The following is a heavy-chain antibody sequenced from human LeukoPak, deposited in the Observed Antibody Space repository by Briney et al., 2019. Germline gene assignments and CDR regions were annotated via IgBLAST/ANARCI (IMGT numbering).Heavy chain of an antibody. CDR1: GFTFSDYW. CDR2: IKQDGGEK. J-gene: IGHJ3*02. CDR3: AVYSSSSLDAFDI. Sequence: GGSLRLSCVASGFTFSDYWMSWVRQAPGKGLEWVANIKQDGGEKYYVDSVKGRFTISRDNAKNSLYLQMNSLRAEDTAVYYCAVYSSSSLDAFDIWGQGTMVTVSS. D-gene: IGHD6-6*01. V-gene: IGHV3-7*01.